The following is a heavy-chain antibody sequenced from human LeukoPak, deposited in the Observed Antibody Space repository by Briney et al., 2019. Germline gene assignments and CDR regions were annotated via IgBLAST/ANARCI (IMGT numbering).Heavy chain of an antibody. V-gene: IGHV4-59*01. Sequence: SETLSLTCTVSGGSISSYYWSWLRQPPGKGLEWIGYIYYSGSTNYNPSLKSRVTISVDTSKNQFSLKLSSVTAADTAVYYCARSSVVVPHMDVWGKGTTVTVSS. CDR3: ARSSVVVPHMDV. J-gene: IGHJ6*03. CDR1: GGSISSYY. CDR2: IYYSGST. D-gene: IGHD2-21*01.